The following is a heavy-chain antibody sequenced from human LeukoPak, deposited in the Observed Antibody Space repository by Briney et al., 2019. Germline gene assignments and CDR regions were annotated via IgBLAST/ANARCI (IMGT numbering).Heavy chain of an antibody. Sequence: GGSLRLSCAVSGFTFSSYTMNWVRQAPGKGLEWVSSISSSSSYIFHADSVKGRFTTSRDNAKNSLYLQMNSLRAEDTALYYCAKCNLDNCREGFDIWGQGTMVTVSS. CDR3: AKCNLDNCREGFDI. D-gene: IGHD1-1*01. CDR2: ISSSSSYI. CDR1: GFTFSSYT. V-gene: IGHV3-21*04. J-gene: IGHJ3*02.